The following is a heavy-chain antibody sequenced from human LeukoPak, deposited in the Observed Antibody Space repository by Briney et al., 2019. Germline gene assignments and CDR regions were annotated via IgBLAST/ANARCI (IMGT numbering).Heavy chain of an antibody. V-gene: IGHV1-2*02. D-gene: IGHD3-22*01. CDR3: ARRPYYDSSGSPFDY. J-gene: IGHJ4*02. Sequence: ASVKVSCKASGYTFTGYYMHWVRQAPGQGLEWMGWINPNSGGTNYAQKFQGGVTMTRDTSISTAYMELSRLRSDDTAVYYCARRPYYDSSGSPFDYWGQGTLVTVSS. CDR1: GYTFTGYY. CDR2: INPNSGGT.